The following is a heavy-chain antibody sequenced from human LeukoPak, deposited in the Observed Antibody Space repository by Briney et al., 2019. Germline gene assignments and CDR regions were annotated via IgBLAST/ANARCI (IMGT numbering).Heavy chain of an antibody. CDR1: GFTFRTYA. V-gene: IGHV3-23*01. Sequence: GGSLGLSCAASGFTFRTYAMSWVRQAPGKGLEWVSGISGSGDSTYYADSVKGRFTISRDNSWNTLFLQMNSLRDEDTAVYYCAKDRSDNKTWYAGSHWGQGTLVTVSS. D-gene: IGHD2-8*01. CDR2: ISGSGDST. CDR3: AKDRSDNKTWYAGSH. J-gene: IGHJ4*02.